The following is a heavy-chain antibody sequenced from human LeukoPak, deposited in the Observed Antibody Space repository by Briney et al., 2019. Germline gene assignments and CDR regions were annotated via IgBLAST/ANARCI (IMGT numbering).Heavy chain of an antibody. Sequence: SETLSLTCAVYGGSFSGYYWSWIRQPPGKGLEWIGEINHSGSTNYNPSLKSRVTISVDTSKNQFSLKLSSVTAADTAVYYCARRLCSSTSCYFDYWGQGTLVTVSS. V-gene: IGHV4-34*01. CDR1: GGSFSGYY. J-gene: IGHJ4*02. CDR3: ARRLCSSTSCYFDY. CDR2: INHSGST. D-gene: IGHD2-2*01.